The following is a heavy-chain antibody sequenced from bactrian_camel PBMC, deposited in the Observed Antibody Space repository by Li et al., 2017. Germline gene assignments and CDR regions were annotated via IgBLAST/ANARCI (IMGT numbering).Heavy chain of an antibody. Sequence: VQLVESGGGVVQPGGSLRLSCQASDYTYTSCTMAWYRQAPGKGLEWVSYINTGGGSTYYADSVEGRFTISRNNGRNTLSLQMNSLKSEDTALYYCVTARGGSWYSGWHYWGQGTQVTVS. CDR2: INTGGGST. CDR1: DYTYTSCT. CDR3: VTARGGSWYSGWHY. D-gene: IGHD6*01. V-gene: IGHV3S1*01. J-gene: IGHJ4*01.